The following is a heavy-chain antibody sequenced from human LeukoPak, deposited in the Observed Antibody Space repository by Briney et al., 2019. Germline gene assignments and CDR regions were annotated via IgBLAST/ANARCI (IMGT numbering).Heavy chain of an antibody. V-gene: IGHV4-59*11. J-gene: IGHJ4*02. D-gene: IGHD3-3*01. CDR2: VFYGGIT. CDR3: ASGTVFGVITPQYFHY. CDR1: AGSISTPY. Sequence: SETLSLTCSVSAGSISTPYWHWIRQSPGKGLEWIGFVFYGGITNYNPSLKSRVTISLDTSKNQFSLKLTSVTAADTAVYYCASGTVFGVITPQYFHYWGQGTRATVSS.